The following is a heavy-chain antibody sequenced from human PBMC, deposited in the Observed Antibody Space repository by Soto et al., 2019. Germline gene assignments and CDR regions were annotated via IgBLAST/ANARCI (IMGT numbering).Heavy chain of an antibody. CDR1: GFTFSAYS. V-gene: IGHV3-21*01. Sequence: GGSLRLSGAACGFTFSAYSINWVRQAPCKGLDWVSSISSTSSFIFYAESVRGRFTISRDKAKNQLYLQMKGLTAEYRAVYYCVRGGSWATSVDLFDAWGAGKLVNV. CDR2: ISSTSSFI. D-gene: IGHD3-10*01. CDR3: VRGGSWATSVDLFDA. J-gene: IGHJ3*01.